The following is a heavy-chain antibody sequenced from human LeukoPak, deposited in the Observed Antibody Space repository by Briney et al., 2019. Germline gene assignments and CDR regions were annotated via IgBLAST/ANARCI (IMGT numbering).Heavy chain of an antibody. D-gene: IGHD3-22*01. Sequence: GGSLRLSCAASGFTFSRYAMSWVRQAPGQGLEWVSAISVSGGSTYYADYVKGRFTISRDNSKNTLYLQMNSLRAEDTAVYYWPHESSGYFDFDYWGQGTRVTVSS. CDR2: ISVSGGST. CDR1: GFTFSRYA. J-gene: IGHJ4*02. V-gene: IGHV3-23*01. CDR3: PHESSGYFDFDY.